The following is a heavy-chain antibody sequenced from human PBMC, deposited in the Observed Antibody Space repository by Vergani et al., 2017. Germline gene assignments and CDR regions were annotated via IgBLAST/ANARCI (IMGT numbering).Heavy chain of an antibody. CDR2: ISGSGYST. D-gene: IGHD4-23*01. J-gene: IGHJ3*02. CDR1: GFTFSSYA. V-gene: IGHV3-23*01. Sequence: EVQLLESGGGLVQPGGSLRLSCAASGFTFSSYAMSWVRQAPGKGLEWVSVISGSGYSTYYADSVKGRFTISRDNSKSTLYLQMNSLRAEDTAVYYCAKAPHDYGGNSGGNAFDIWGQGTMVTVSS. CDR3: AKAPHDYGGNSGGNAFDI.